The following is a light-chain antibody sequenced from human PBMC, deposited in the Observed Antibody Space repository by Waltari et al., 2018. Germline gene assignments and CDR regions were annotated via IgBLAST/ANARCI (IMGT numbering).Light chain of an antibody. Sequence: DIVMTQPPDSLAVSLGERATINCKSSQSVLYSSNNQNYSAWYQQKPGQPPKLLIYWASTRESGVPDRFSGSGSGTDFTLTISSLQAEDVAVYYCQQYYNIPWTFGQGTKVEIK. CDR1: QSVLYSSNNQNY. V-gene: IGKV4-1*01. CDR3: QQYYNIPWT. CDR2: WAS. J-gene: IGKJ1*01.